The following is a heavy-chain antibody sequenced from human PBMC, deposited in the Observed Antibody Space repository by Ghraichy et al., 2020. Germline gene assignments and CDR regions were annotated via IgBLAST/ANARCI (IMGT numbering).Heavy chain of an antibody. CDR2: IYYSGST. V-gene: IGHV4-30-4*01. J-gene: IGHJ3*02. Sequence: SETLSLTCTVSGDSINSDDYCWSWIRRAPGKGLEWIGYIYYSGSTNYNPSLKSRLTMSLDTSKNQFSLTLKSVTATDTAVYYCVRSLNIEDIPGTFDAFHIWGQGKVVSVS. CDR3: VRSLNIEDIPGTFDAFHI. CDR1: GDSINSDDYC. D-gene: IGHD2/OR15-2a*01.